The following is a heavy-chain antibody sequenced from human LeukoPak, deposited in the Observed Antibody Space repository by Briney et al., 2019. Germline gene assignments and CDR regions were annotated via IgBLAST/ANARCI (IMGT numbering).Heavy chain of an antibody. J-gene: IGHJ4*02. CDR2: MFYSGST. CDR1: GGSVSSGSYY. Sequence: SATLSLTCTVSGGSVSSGSYYWNWIRQPPGKGLEWIGYMFYSGSTSYNPSLKSRVTISVDTSKNQISPKLSSVTAADTAVYYCARGRYGDYPPFDYWGQGTLVTVSS. V-gene: IGHV4-61*01. D-gene: IGHD4-17*01. CDR3: ARGRYGDYPPFDY.